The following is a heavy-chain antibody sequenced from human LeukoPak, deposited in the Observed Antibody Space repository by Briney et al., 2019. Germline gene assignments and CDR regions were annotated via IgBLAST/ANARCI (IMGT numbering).Heavy chain of an antibody. CDR2: ISGSGGST. J-gene: IGHJ4*02. CDR3: AKDLPRFRELLPEFDY. V-gene: IGHV3-23*01. Sequence: GGSLRLSCAASGFTFSSYAMSWVRQAPGKGLEWVSAISGSGGSTYYADSVKGRFTISRDNSKNTLYLQMNSLRAEDTAVYYCAKDLPRFRELLPEFDYWGQGTLVTVSS. CDR1: GFTFSSYA. D-gene: IGHD3-10*01.